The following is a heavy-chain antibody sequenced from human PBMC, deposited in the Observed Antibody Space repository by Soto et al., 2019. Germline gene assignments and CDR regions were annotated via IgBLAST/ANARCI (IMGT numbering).Heavy chain of an antibody. CDR3: ARPHYYDSSGYNDAFDI. D-gene: IGHD3-22*01. V-gene: IGHV4-38-2*01. J-gene: IGHJ3*02. CDR1: GYSISSGYY. Sequence: SETLSLTCAVSGYSISSGYYSGCIRQPSGKGLEWFVSIYHSASTYYNPSLKSRVTISVDTSKNQFSLKLSSVTAAHTAVYYCARPHYYDSSGYNDAFDIWGQGTMVTVSS. CDR2: IYHSAST.